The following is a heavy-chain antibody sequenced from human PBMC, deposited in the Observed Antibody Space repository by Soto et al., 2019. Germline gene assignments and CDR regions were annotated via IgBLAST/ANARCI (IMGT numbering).Heavy chain of an antibody. V-gene: IGHV4-59*12. D-gene: IGHD3-22*01. CDR1: GGSISTYY. CDR2: VYYDGRN. CDR3: ARGEPYYYDTSGFEYHYDFDV. Sequence: SDTLSLTCTVSGGSISTYYWCWVRQPPGKGLEWIAYVYYDGRNNFNPSLKSRVAIIVDTSKDQFSLKLSSVTAADTAVYFCARGEPYYYDTSGFEYHYDFDVWGRGTPVTVSS. J-gene: IGHJ4*02.